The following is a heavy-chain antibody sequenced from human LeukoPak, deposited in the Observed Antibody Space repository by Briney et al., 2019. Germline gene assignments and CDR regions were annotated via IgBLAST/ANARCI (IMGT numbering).Heavy chain of an antibody. V-gene: IGHV3-23*01. Sequence: GGSLRLSCAASGFTFSTHTMNWVRQAPGKGLEWVSSIGGSGESTYYADSVKGRFTISRDNSKNTVFLQMNNLSRDDTAVYYCARRGGSNGWGAFDVWGQGTTITVSS. D-gene: IGHD2-8*01. J-gene: IGHJ3*01. CDR1: GFTFSTHT. CDR2: IGGSGEST. CDR3: ARRGGSNGWGAFDV.